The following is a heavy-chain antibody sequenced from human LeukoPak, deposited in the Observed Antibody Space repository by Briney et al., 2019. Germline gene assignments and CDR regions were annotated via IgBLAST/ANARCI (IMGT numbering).Heavy chain of an antibody. V-gene: IGHV3-48*03. CDR3: ARGPRGNWNYPPWDY. CDR1: GFTFSSYE. J-gene: IGHJ4*02. Sequence: GGSLRLSCAASGFTFSSYEMNWVRQAPGKGLEWVSYISSSGSTIYYADSVKGRFTISRDNAKNSLYLQMDSLRAEDTAVYYCARGPRGNWNYPPWDYWGQGTLVTVSS. CDR2: ISSSGSTI. D-gene: IGHD1-7*01.